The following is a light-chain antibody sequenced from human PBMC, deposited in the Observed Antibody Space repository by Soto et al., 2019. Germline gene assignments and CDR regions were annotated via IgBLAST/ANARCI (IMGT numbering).Light chain of an antibody. Sequence: EIVMTQSPGTLSVSPGERATLSCRASQTISSNLAWYQQKPGQVPRLLVYDASTRDTGTPARFSGSGSGTEFTLTITSLQSEDFAVHYCQQYNNWPRTFGQGTKVEIK. CDR2: DAS. J-gene: IGKJ1*01. CDR3: QQYNNWPRT. CDR1: QTISSN. V-gene: IGKV3-15*01.